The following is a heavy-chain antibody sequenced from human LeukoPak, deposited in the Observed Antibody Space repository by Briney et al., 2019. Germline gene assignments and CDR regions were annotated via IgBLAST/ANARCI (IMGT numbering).Heavy chain of an antibody. V-gene: IGHV4-59*12. J-gene: IGHJ5*02. CDR1: GGSITSYY. Sequence: SETLSLTCTVSGGSITSYYWSWIRQPPGKGLEWIGYIYNSGSTNYNPSLKSRVTISVDTSRNQFSLKLSSVTAADTAVYYCARVLHISTSWDWFDPWGQGTLVTVSS. CDR2: IYNSGST. D-gene: IGHD6-6*01. CDR3: ARVLHISTSWDWFDP.